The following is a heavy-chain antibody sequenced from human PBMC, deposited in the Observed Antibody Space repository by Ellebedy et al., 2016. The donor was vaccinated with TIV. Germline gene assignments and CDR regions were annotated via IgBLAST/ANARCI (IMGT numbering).Heavy chain of an antibody. Sequence: AASVKVSCKASGGTFSSYAISWVRQAPGQGLEWMGRIIPILGIANYAQKFQGRVIMTRDTSTSTVYMELSSLRSEDTAVYYCARDPDYSNREYYFDSWGQGTLVTVSS. D-gene: IGHD4-11*01. J-gene: IGHJ4*02. V-gene: IGHV1-69*04. CDR3: ARDPDYSNREYYFDS. CDR2: IIPILGIA. CDR1: GGTFSSYA.